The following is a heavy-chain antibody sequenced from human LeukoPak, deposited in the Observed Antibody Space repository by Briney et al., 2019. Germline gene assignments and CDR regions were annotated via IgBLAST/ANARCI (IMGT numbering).Heavy chain of an antibody. V-gene: IGHV3-23*03. J-gene: IGHJ4*02. CDR2: IYGGGST. CDR1: GFTFNNYA. D-gene: IGHD3-16*02. CDR3: ARSLYRGYYFDH. Sequence: PGGSLRLSCAASGFTFNNYAMSWVRQAPGKGLEWVSVIYGGGSTYYADSVKGRFTISRDNSKNTLYLQMNSLRAEDTAVYYCARSLYRGYYFDHWGQGTLVTVSS.